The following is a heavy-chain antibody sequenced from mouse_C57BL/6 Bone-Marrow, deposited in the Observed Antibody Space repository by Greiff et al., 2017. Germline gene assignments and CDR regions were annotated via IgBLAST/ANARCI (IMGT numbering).Heavy chain of an antibody. CDR2: INPSSGYT. CDR1: GYTFTSYT. J-gene: IGHJ4*01. CDR3: ARECNYYSYYAMDY. Sequence: VKLLESGAELARPGASVKMSCKASGYTFTSYTMHWVNQRPGQGLEWIGYINPSSGYTKYNQKFKDKATLTADKSSSTAYLQLSSLTSEDSAIYYCARECNYYSYYAMDYWGQGTSVTVSS. D-gene: IGHD2-1*01. V-gene: IGHV1-4*01.